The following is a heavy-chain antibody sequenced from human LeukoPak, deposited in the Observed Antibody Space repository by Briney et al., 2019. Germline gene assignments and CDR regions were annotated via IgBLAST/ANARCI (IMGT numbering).Heavy chain of an antibody. V-gene: IGHV1/OR15-1*04. CDR1: GYIFTDYY. Sequence: ASVKVSCKASGYIFTDYYMHWVRQAPGQELGWMGRINPNSGGTNYAQKFQGRVTMTRDTSISTAYMELSSLRSEDTATYYCATGYCSSTNCRIDYWGQGTLVSVSS. CDR3: ATGYCSSTNCRIDY. CDR2: INPNSGGT. J-gene: IGHJ4*02. D-gene: IGHD2-2*03.